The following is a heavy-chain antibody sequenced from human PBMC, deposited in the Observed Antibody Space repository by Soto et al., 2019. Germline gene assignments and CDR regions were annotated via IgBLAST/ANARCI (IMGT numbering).Heavy chain of an antibody. D-gene: IGHD1-1*01. CDR2: VFHSGSV. J-gene: IGHJ4*02. CDR1: GGSLSTPVW. V-gene: IGHV4-4*02. Sequence: SETLSLTCGVSGGSLSTPVWWTWVRLTPGKGLEWIGEVFHSGSVNYNPSLQSRVTISVDKSTNHFSLRLTSVTAADTAVYYCARKAWTRLDYWGQGAVVTVYS. CDR3: ARKAWTRLDY.